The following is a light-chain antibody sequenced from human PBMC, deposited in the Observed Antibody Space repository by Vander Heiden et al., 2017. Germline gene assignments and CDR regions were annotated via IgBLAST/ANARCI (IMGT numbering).Light chain of an antibody. CDR1: QDINTF. CDR2: VAS. CDR3: LQGHPTPFT. V-gene: IGKV1-39*01. J-gene: IGKJ4*01. Sequence: DIQMTQSPSSLSASVGDRVTIPCLASQDINTFLNWYQQKPGKAPRLLIHVASSLENGVPSRFSASGSGADFTLTISSLQPEDFATYFCLQGHPTPFTFGGGTKVEIE.